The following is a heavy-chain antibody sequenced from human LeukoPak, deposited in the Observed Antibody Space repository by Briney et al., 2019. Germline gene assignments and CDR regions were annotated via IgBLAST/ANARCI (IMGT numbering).Heavy chain of an antibody. J-gene: IGHJ6*02. V-gene: IGHV3-74*01. CDR1: GFTFSSYW. CDR3: AGGPFFDYALDV. D-gene: IGHD3-3*01. CDR2: IISDGSST. Sequence: GRSLRLSCAASGFTFSSYWMHWVRQAPGKGLVWVSHIISDGSSTSYADSVKGRFTISRDNAKNTLYLQMNSLRAEDTAVYYCAGGPFFDYALDVWGQGTTVTESS.